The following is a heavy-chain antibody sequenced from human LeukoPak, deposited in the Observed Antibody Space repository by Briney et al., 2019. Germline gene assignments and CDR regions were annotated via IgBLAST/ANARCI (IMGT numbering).Heavy chain of an antibody. J-gene: IGHJ4*02. Sequence: GGSLRLSCAASGFTFSSYRMTWVRQAPGKGLEWVASIKQDGSQKYYVDSVKGRFSISRDNAKNSLYLQMSSLRAEDTAVYYCARAAGSTVTTRLDYWGPGTLVTVSS. CDR2: IKQDGSQK. V-gene: IGHV3-7*01. CDR3: ARAAGSTVTTRLDY. D-gene: IGHD4-17*01. CDR1: GFTFSSYR.